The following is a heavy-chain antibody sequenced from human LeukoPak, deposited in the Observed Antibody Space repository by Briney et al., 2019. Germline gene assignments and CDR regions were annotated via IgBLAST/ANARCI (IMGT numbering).Heavy chain of an antibody. CDR2: ISHDGSNK. CDR3: ARDAVDTANAV. Sequence: PGGSLRLSCAASGFTFSSYGMHWVRQAPGKGLEWVAVISHDGSNKYYADSVKGRFTISRDNSKNTLYLQMNSLRAEDTAVYYCARDAVDTANAVWGQGTTVTVSS. CDR1: GFTFSSYG. V-gene: IGHV3-30*03. D-gene: IGHD5-18*01. J-gene: IGHJ6*02.